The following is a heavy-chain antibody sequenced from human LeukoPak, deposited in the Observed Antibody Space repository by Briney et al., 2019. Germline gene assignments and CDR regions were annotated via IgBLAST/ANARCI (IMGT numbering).Heavy chain of an antibody. Sequence: PSETLSLTCTVSGGSISSYYWSWIRQPPGKGLEWIGYIYYSGSTNYNPSLKSRVTISVDTSENQFSLKLSSVTAADTAVYYCARDLYPYGSGKMGLWGQGTLVTVSS. D-gene: IGHD3-10*01. J-gene: IGHJ4*02. CDR2: IYYSGST. CDR3: ARDLYPYGSGKMGL. V-gene: IGHV4-59*01. CDR1: GGSISSYY.